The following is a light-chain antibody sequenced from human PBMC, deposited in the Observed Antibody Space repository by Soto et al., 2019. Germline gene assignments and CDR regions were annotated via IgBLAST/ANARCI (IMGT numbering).Light chain of an antibody. CDR2: EVS. Sequence: QSALTQPPSASGSPGQSVTISCTGTSSDVGGYNYVSWYQQYPGKAPTLMIYEVSERPSGVPDRFSGSNSGNTASLTVSGLQAEDEADYYCCSYAGSNNVVFGGGTKLTVL. V-gene: IGLV2-8*01. CDR1: SSDVGGYNY. CDR3: CSYAGSNNVV. J-gene: IGLJ2*01.